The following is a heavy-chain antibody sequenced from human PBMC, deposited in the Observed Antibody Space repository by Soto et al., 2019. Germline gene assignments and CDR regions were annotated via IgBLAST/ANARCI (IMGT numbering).Heavy chain of an antibody. V-gene: IGHV5-51*01. CDR2: IYPGDSDT. J-gene: IGHJ5*02. D-gene: IGHD2-2*01. CDR3: ARGYCTTTICDPWFDP. CDR1: GYAFTSYW. Sequence: PGESLKISCTGSGYAFTSYWIAWVRQMPGKGLEGMGIIYPGDSDTRYSPSFQGQVTISADKSITTAYPQWSSLKASDTAMYYCARGYCTTTICDPWFDPWGQGTLVTVSS.